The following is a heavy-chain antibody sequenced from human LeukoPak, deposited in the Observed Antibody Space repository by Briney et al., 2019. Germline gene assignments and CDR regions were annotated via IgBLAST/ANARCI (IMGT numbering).Heavy chain of an antibody. CDR3: VRADGRDGYTGLVDY. CDR1: GGSLSGYI. V-gene: IGHV4-34*01. J-gene: IGHJ4*02. Sequence: SETLSLACAVYGGSLSGYIWSWIRQPPGKGVEWIGEINHSGSTDYNPSLKSRVTMSVDTSRNQFSLKLNSVTAADAAVYYCVRADGRDGYTGLVDYWGQGTLVTVSA. CDR2: INHSGST. D-gene: IGHD5-24*01.